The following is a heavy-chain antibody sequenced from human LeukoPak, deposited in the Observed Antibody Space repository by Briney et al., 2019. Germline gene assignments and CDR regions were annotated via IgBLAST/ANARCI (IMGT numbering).Heavy chain of an antibody. CDR2: ISSSSSYI. V-gene: IGHV3-21*01. CDR3: AQRGYSGHSFDY. J-gene: IGHJ4*02. Sequence: GGSLRLSCAASGFTFSSYSMNWVRQAPGKGLEWVSSISSSSSYIYYADSVKGRFTISRDNAKNSLYLQMNSLRAEDTAVYHCAQRGYSGHSFDYWGQGTLVTISS. CDR1: GFTFSSYS. D-gene: IGHD5-12*01.